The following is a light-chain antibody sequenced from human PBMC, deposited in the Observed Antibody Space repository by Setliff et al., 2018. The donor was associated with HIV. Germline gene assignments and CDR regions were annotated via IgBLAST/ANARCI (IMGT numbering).Light chain of an antibody. V-gene: IGLV1-51*01. CDR2: DDH. J-gene: IGLJ2*01. Sequence: QSVLTQPPSVSAAPGQKVTISCSGSNSNIGNNSVSWYQQLPGTAPKLLIYDDHRRPSGIPDRFSGSNSGTSATLGITGLQTGDGAHHYCGTWDSSLSTVVFGGGTKVTVL. CDR1: NSNIGNNS. CDR3: GTWDSSLSTVV.